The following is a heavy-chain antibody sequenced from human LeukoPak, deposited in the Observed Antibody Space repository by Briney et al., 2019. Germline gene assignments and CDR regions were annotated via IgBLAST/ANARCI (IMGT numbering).Heavy chain of an antibody. Sequence: GGSLRLSCAASGFTFSNYWMHWVRQAPGKGLVWVSRINSDGSSTNYADSVKGRFTISRDNAKNTLSLQMNSLRAEDTAVYYCAREGLVCIRTSCYLAALDLWGQGTVVTVSS. V-gene: IGHV3-74*01. J-gene: IGHJ3*01. CDR3: AREGLVCIRTSCYLAALDL. CDR2: INSDGSST. D-gene: IGHD2-2*01. CDR1: GFTFSNYW.